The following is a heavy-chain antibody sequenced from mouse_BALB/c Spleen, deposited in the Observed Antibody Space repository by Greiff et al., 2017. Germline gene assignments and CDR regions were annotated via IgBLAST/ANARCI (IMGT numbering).Heavy chain of an antibody. J-gene: IGHJ2*01. Sequence: DVQLVESGGGLVQPGGSRKLSCAASGFTFSSFGMHWVRQAPEKGLEWVAYISSGSSTIYYADTVKGRFTISRDNPKNTLFLQMTSLRSKDTAMYNCERERRYDVGDFDYWGQGTTLTVSS. CDR3: ERERRYDVGDFDY. V-gene: IGHV5-17*02. D-gene: IGHD2-14*01. CDR2: ISSGSSTI. CDR1: GFTFSSFG.